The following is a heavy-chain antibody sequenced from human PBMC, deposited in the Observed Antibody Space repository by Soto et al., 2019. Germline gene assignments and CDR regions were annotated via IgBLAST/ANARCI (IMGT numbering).Heavy chain of an antibody. D-gene: IGHD6-19*01. CDR2: TSGSSSYT. Sequence: GGFLRLSCAASGFNFSDHYMNWVRQAPGKGLEWGSYTSGSSSYTNLADSVKGRFTISRDNAKNSLYLQMKRLRVEDTAVSYCARHTSGWHYYDYWGQGT. V-gene: IGHV3-11*06. J-gene: IGHJ4*02. CDR3: ARHTSGWHYYDY. CDR1: GFNFSDHY.